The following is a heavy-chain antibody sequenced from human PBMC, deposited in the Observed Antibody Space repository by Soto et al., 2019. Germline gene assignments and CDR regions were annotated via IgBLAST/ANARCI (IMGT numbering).Heavy chain of an antibody. V-gene: IGHV3-23*01. Sequence: PGGSLRLSCAASGFTFSSYAMSWVRQAPGKGLEWVSAISGSGGSTYYADSVKGRFTISRDNSKNTLYLQMNSLRAEDTAVYYCAKGASYCGGDCYSDYYYGMDVWGQGTTVTVS. J-gene: IGHJ6*02. CDR3: AKGASYCGGDCYSDYYYGMDV. CDR1: GFTFSSYA. CDR2: ISGSGGST. D-gene: IGHD2-21*02.